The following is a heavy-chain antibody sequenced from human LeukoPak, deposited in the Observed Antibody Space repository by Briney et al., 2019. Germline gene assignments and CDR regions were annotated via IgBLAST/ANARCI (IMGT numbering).Heavy chain of an antibody. D-gene: IGHD1-20*01. J-gene: IGHJ6*03. CDR1: GFTFSDHY. CDR3: ARDNWNDYYYYMDV. CDR2: TRNKANSYTT. Sequence: GGSLRLSCAASGFTFSDHYMDWVRQAPGKGLEWVGRTRNKANSYTTEYAGSVKGRFTISRNDSKNSLYLQMNSLKTEDTAVYYCARDNWNDYYYYMDVWGKGTTVTVSS. V-gene: IGHV3-72*01.